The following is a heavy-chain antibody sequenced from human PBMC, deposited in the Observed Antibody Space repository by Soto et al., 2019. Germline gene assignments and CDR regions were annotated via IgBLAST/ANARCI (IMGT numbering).Heavy chain of an antibody. CDR1: GFTFSNYA. J-gene: IGHJ3*02. CDR3: AIGGHTRGVFDI. CDR2: ITGSGTTT. V-gene: IGHV3-23*01. D-gene: IGHD3-16*01. Sequence: EVQLLESGGGLVQPGASLRLSCAASGFTFSNYAMNCVRQAPGKGLEWVSAITGSGTTTYYADSVKGRVTISKDNSKNTLYLEMSSLRAEDTAEYECAIGGHTRGVFDIWGQGTMVTGSS.